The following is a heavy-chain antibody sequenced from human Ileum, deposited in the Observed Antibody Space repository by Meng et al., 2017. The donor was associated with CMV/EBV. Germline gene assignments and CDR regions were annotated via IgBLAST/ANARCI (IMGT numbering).Heavy chain of an antibody. CDR2: INIDGSST. Sequence: EVQLVESXXDLVQXGGSLRLSCAASGFTFSYYWLHWVRQAPGKGLVWVSRINIDGSSTTYADSVKGRFTISRDNAKNTLYLQMNSLRADDTAVYYCARITNKDYYDYWGQGTMVTVSS. D-gene: IGHD3-22*01. CDR3: ARITNKDYYDY. V-gene: IGHV3-74*01. J-gene: IGHJ4*02. CDR1: GFTFSYYW.